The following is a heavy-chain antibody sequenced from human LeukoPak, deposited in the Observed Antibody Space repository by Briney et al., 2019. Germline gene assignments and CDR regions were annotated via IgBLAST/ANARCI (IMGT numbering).Heavy chain of an antibody. Sequence: PGGPLRLSCAASGFTFSDYYMSWIRQAPGKGLEWVSYISSSSSYTNYADSVKGRFTISRDNAKNSPYLQMNSLRAEDTAVYYCARDTDLAYCGGDGYSGPFDYGGQGTLVTVS. CDR2: ISSSSSYT. CDR3: ARDTDLAYCGGDGYSGPFDY. CDR1: GFTFSDYY. D-gene: IGHD2-21*02. J-gene: IGHJ4*02. V-gene: IGHV3-11*05.